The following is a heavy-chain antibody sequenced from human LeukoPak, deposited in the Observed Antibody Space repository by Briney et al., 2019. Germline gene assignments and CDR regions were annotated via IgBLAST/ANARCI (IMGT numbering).Heavy chain of an antibody. CDR1: GFTFSSYS. Sequence: GGSLRLSCAASGFTFSSYSMNWVRQAPGKGLEWVSYISSSSSTIYYADSVKGRLTISRDNAKNSLYLQMNSLRAEDTAVYYCARGKEPVAGSLSHFDYWGQGTLVTVSS. D-gene: IGHD6-19*01. CDR2: ISSSSSTI. CDR3: ARGKEPVAGSLSHFDY. V-gene: IGHV3-48*01. J-gene: IGHJ4*02.